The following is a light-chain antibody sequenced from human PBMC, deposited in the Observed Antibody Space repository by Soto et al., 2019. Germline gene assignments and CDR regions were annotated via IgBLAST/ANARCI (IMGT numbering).Light chain of an antibody. J-gene: IGKJ1*01. V-gene: IGKV3-15*01. CDR1: QSVSSS. Sequence: EIVMTQSPATLSVSPGERATLSCRASQSVSSSLAWYQQKPGQAPRRLIFGASARATGIPAKFSGSGSATEFTLTISSLQSEDVAVYYCQQYSNWPPWTFGQGTKVEIK. CDR2: GAS. CDR3: QQYSNWPPWT.